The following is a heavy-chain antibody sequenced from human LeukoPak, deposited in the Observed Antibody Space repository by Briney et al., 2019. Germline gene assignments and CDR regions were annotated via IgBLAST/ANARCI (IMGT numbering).Heavy chain of an antibody. V-gene: IGHV3-30*04. CDR1: GFTLSSYA. D-gene: IGHD4-17*01. Sequence: PGGSLRLSCAASGFTLSSYAMHWVRQAPGKGLEWVAVISHDGSNKYYADSVKGRFSISRDNSKNTLYLQMNSLRAEDTAVYYCARSPYGDYGYFDYWGQGTLVTVSS. CDR3: ARSPYGDYGYFDY. CDR2: ISHDGSNK. J-gene: IGHJ4*02.